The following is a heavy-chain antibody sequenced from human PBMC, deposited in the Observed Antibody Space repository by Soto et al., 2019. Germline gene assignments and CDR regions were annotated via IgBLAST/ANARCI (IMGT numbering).Heavy chain of an antibody. V-gene: IGHV5-10-1*01. CDR1: GYSLTSFW. CDR3: ARRHSSSSAFDP. Sequence: PGESLKISCKGSGYSLTSFWISWVRQMPGKGLEWMGRIDPSDSYTNYSPSFQGHVTISADKSISTAYLQWSSLKASGTAMYYCARRHSSSSAFDPWGQGTLVTVSS. CDR2: IDPSDSYT. D-gene: IGHD6-13*01. J-gene: IGHJ5*02.